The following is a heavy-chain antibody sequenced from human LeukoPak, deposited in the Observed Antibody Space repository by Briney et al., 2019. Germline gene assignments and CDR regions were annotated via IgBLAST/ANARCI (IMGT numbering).Heavy chain of an antibody. Sequence: GGSLRLSCAASGFLFNYAWMNWVRQTPGKGPEWVGRIKSKTDGDTTDYAAPVKGIFTISRDDSKNTLYLEMKSLKTEDTAVYYRTTEMDYYDSSGYYSLRLFDFWGQGTRVTVSS. CDR3: TTEMDYYDSSGYYSLRLFDF. CDR2: IKSKTDGDTT. D-gene: IGHD3-22*01. CDR1: GFLFNYAW. V-gene: IGHV3-15*01. J-gene: IGHJ4*02.